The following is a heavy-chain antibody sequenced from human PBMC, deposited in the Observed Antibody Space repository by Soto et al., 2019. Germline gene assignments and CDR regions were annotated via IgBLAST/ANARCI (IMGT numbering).Heavy chain of an antibody. D-gene: IGHD1-1*01. Sequence: QVQLVESGGGVVQPGRSLRLSCAASGFTFSSDAMHWVRQAPGKGLEWVAVRAYDGRNKYYADSVKGRFTISRDNSKNTLYLQMNSLRIEDTAVYYCARELERVFDYWGQGTLVTVSS. V-gene: IGHV3-30*04. J-gene: IGHJ4*02. CDR1: GFTFSSDA. CDR2: RAYDGRNK. CDR3: ARELERVFDY.